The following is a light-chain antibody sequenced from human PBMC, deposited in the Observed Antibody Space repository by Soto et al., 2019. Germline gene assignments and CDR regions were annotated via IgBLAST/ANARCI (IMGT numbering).Light chain of an antibody. CDR2: WAS. CDR3: QQYYSTPWT. J-gene: IGKJ1*01. CDR1: QNVLYSSNNKSY. Sequence: DIVMTQSPDSLAVSLGERATINCKSSQNVLYSSNNKSYLAWYQQKPGQPPKLLIYWASTRESGVPDRFSASGSGTDFTLTVSSLQAEDVAVYYCQQYYSTPWTFGQETNVEIK. V-gene: IGKV4-1*01.